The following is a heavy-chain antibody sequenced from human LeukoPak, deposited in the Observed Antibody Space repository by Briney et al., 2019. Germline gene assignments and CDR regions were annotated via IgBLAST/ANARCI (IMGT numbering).Heavy chain of an antibody. D-gene: IGHD5-24*01. Sequence: PSETLSLTCTVSGGSVSSYYWSWIRQPPGKGLEWIGYISYTGSTNYNPSLKSRVTISVDTSKNQFSLRLRSVGAADTAVYYCARELDGNGGWFDPWGQGTPVTVSS. CDR2: ISYTGST. CDR3: ARELDGNGGWFDP. J-gene: IGHJ5*02. V-gene: IGHV4-59*02. CDR1: GGSVSSYY.